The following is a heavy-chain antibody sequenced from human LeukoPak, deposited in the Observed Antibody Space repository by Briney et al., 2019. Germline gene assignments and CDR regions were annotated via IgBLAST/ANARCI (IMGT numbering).Heavy chain of an antibody. D-gene: IGHD5-18*01. CDR1: GYTFTSYD. V-gene: IGHV1-8*01. CDR2: MNPISCNT. Sequence: ASVKVSCKASGYTFTSYDINWVRQATGQGLEWMGWMNPISCNTGHAQKFQGRVTMTRDTSISTAYMELSSLRSEDTAVYYCARGPPIRGYRYGYDTGYYYSYSMDVWGKGTTVTVSS. CDR3: ARGPPIRGYRYGYDTGYYYSYSMDV. J-gene: IGHJ6*03.